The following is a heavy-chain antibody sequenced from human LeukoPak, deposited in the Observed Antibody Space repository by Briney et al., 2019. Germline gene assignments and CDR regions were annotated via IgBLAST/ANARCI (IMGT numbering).Heavy chain of an antibody. CDR2: IRDDGSNK. Sequence: GRSLTLSCAASGFTFSNSGMHWVRQAPGKGLEWVAFIRDDGSNKYYADSVKGRFTISRDNSKNTLYLQMNSLRPEDTAVYYCASDRHQLDSWGQGTLVTVSS. D-gene: IGHD2-2*01. CDR3: ASDRHQLDS. CDR1: GFTFSNSG. J-gene: IGHJ4*02. V-gene: IGHV3-30*02.